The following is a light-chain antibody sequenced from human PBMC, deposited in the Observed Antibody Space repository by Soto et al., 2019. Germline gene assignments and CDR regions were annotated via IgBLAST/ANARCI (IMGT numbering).Light chain of an antibody. V-gene: IGKV3-15*01. CDR3: QQYGSSPIT. Sequence: IVMTQSPATLSVSPGERATLSCMATPSANSNVACYQQRPGQTPRLLIQTVSTRATGIPARFSGSGSGTDFTLTINRLEPEDFAVYYCQQYGSSPITFGQGTRLENK. CDR1: PSANSN. CDR2: TVS. J-gene: IGKJ5*01.